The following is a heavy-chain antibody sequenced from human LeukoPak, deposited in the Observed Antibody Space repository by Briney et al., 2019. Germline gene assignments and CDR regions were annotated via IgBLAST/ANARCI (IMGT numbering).Heavy chain of an antibody. V-gene: IGHV3-23*01. CDR2: ISGSGGST. Sequence: GGSLRLSCAASGFTFSSYAMSWVRQAPGKWLEWVSAISGSGGSTYYADSVKGRFTISRDNSKNTLYLQMNSLRAEDTAVYYCAKGTTYYYGSGSSHFDYWGQGTLVTVSS. CDR1: GFTFSSYA. CDR3: AKGTTYYYGSGSSHFDY. J-gene: IGHJ4*02. D-gene: IGHD3-10*01.